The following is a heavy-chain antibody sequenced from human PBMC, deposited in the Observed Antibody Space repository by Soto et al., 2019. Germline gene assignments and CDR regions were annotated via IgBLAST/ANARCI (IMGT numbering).Heavy chain of an antibody. V-gene: IGHV3-48*03. CDR3: ARDQTATPITMIVVVGDWYYGMDV. Sequence: GGPLRLSCAASGFTFSSYEMNWVRQAPGKGLEWVSYISSSGSTIYYADSVKGRFTISRDNAKNSLYLQMNSLRAEDTAVYYCARDQTATPITMIVVVGDWYYGMDVWGQGTTVTVS. D-gene: IGHD3-22*01. CDR2: ISSSGSTI. CDR1: GFTFSSYE. J-gene: IGHJ6*02.